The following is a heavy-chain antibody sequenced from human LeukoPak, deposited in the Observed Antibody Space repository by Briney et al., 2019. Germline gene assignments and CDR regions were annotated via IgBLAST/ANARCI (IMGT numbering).Heavy chain of an antibody. D-gene: IGHD3-10*01. V-gene: IGHV3-30-3*01. CDR3: ARGFGELLPGY. CDR2: ISYDGSNK. J-gene: IGHJ4*02. CDR1: GFTFSSYA. Sequence: PGGSLRLSCAASGFTFSSYAMHWVRQAPGKGLEWVAVISYDGSNKYYADSVKGRFTISRDNSKNTLYLQMNSLRAEDTAVYYCARGFGELLPGYWGQGTLVTVSS.